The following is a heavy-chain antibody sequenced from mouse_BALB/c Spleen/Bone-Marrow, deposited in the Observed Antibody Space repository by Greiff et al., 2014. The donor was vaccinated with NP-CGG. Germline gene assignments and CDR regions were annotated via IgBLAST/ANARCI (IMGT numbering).Heavy chain of an antibody. CDR1: GFSLTTYG. J-gene: IGHJ3*01. V-gene: IGHV2-9*02. CDR2: IWAGGST. Sequence: VKLVESGPGLVAPSQSLSITCTVSGFSLTTYGVYWVRQPPGKGLEWLEVIWAGGSTNYNSALMSRLSISKDNSKSQVFLKMNSLQTDDTAMYYCARGYDYDSFAYWGQGTLVTVSA. D-gene: IGHD2-4*01. CDR3: ARGYDYDSFAY.